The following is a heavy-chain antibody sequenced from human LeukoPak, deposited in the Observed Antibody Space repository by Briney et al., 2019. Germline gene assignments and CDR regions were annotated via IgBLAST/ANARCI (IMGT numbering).Heavy chain of an antibody. J-gene: IGHJ4*02. D-gene: IGHD6-13*01. Sequence: GGSLRLSCAASGFTFSSYGMHWVRQAPGKGLEWVAFIRHDGSNKYYADSVKGRFTISRDNSKNTLYLQMNSLRAEDTAVYYCAKRGVGIAAAIDYWGQGTLVTVSS. V-gene: IGHV3-30*02. CDR2: IRHDGSNK. CDR3: AKRGVGIAAAIDY. CDR1: GFTFSSYG.